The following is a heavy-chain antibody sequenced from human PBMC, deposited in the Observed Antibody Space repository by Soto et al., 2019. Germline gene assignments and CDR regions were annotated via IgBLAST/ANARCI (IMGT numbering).Heavy chain of an antibody. V-gene: IGHV4-30-2*01. J-gene: IGHJ4*02. CDR2: IYHSGST. CDR3: ARAGGLGAVAADY. Sequence: QLQLQESGSGLVKPSQTLSLTCAVSGGSISSGGYSWSWIRQPPGKGLEWIGYIYHSGSTYYNPSLKSRVTLSIDGXKNQFSLKLSSVTAADTAVYYCARAGGLGAVAADYWGQGTLVTVSS. D-gene: IGHD6-19*01. CDR1: GGSISSGGYS.